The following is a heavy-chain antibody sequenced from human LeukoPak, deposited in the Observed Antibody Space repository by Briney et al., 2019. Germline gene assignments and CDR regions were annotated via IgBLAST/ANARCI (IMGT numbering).Heavy chain of an antibody. CDR3: ARALAMVRGIPGY. Sequence: GASVKVSCKASGYTFTGYYMHWVRQAPGQGLEWMGWINPNSGGTNYAQKFQGRVTMTRDTSISTAYMELSRLRSDDTAVYYCARALAMVRGIPGYWGQGTLVTVSS. CDR2: INPNSGGT. CDR1: GYTFTGYY. D-gene: IGHD3-10*01. V-gene: IGHV1-2*02. J-gene: IGHJ4*02.